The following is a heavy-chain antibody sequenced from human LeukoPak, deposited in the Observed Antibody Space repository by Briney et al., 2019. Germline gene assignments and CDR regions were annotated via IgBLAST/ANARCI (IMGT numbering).Heavy chain of an antibody. CDR1: GGSISSGGYY. CDR3: ARAPYGSATNNYYMDV. J-gene: IGHJ6*03. D-gene: IGHD3-10*01. CDR2: IYHSGST. V-gene: IGHV4-30-2*01. Sequence: SETLSLTCTVSGGSISSGGYYWSWIRQPPGKGLEWIGYIYHSGSTYYNPSLKSRVTISVDTSKNQFSLKLSSVTAADTAVYYCARAPYGSATNNYYMDVWGKGTTVTVSS.